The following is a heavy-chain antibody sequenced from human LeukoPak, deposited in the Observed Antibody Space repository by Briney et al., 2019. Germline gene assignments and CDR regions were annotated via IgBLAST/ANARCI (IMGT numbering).Heavy chain of an antibody. CDR2: IKSKNDGGTT. D-gene: IGHD2-15*01. J-gene: IGHJ4*02. V-gene: IGHV3-15*01. CDR1: GFIFNKAW. Sequence: GGSLRLSCAASGFIFNKAWMNWVRQAPGKGPEWVGRIKSKNDGGTTDYGSPVKGRFTISRDDSKNTLYLQMNSLITDDTAIYYCTPVMVEDRGFWGQGTLVTVFS. CDR3: TPVMVEDRGF.